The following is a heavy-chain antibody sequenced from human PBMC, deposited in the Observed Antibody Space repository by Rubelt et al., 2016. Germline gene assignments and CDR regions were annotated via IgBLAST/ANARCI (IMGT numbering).Heavy chain of an antibody. Sequence: QVQLQESGPGLVKPSETLSLTCTVSGGSISSYYWSWIRQPPGKGLEWIGYIYYSGSTNYNPSLKSGVTLSVDTAKNQFSLKLSSVTAADTAVYYWARQLYCGGDCYPDYWGQGTLVTVSS. J-gene: IGHJ4*02. CDR3: ARQLYCGGDCYPDY. CDR2: IYYSGST. V-gene: IGHV4-59*08. CDR1: GGSISSYY. D-gene: IGHD2-21*02.